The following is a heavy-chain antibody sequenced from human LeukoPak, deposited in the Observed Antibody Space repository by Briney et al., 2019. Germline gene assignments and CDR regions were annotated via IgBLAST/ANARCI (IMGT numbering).Heavy chain of an antibody. CDR3: ARVGYSGWNLEY. CDR2: INQGGSVK. Sequence: GGSLRLSCAASGFTFRSYWMSWVRQAPGKGLEWVANINQGGSVKYYVDSVKGRFTISRDDAKNSLYVQMNSMRDEDTAVYYCARVGYSGWNLEYWGQGTLVTVSS. D-gene: IGHD5-12*01. V-gene: IGHV3-7*01. CDR1: GFTFRSYW. J-gene: IGHJ4*02.